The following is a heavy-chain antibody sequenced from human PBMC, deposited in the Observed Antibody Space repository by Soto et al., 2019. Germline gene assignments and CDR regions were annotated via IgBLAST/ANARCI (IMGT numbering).Heavy chain of an antibody. Sequence: ASLKVSCKASGYTFTSYGISWARQAPGQGLEWMGWISAYNGNTNYAQKLQGRVTMTTDTSTSTAYMELRSLRSDDTAVYYCARESDSRYYDSSGYYPHGLETSYGMDVWGQGTTVTVSS. CDR1: GYTFTSYG. CDR3: ARESDSRYYDSSGYYPHGLETSYGMDV. D-gene: IGHD3-22*01. V-gene: IGHV1-18*01. CDR2: ISAYNGNT. J-gene: IGHJ6*02.